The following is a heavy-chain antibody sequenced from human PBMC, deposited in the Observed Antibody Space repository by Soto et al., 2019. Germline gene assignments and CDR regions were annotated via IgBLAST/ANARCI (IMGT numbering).Heavy chain of an antibody. D-gene: IGHD4-17*01. CDR2: IYYSGST. Sequence: SETLSLTCAVSGGSISSSSYYWGWIRQPPGKGLEWIGSIYYSGSTYYNPSLKSRVTISVDTSNNQSSLKLSSVTAPDTAVYYCATRTVTTYYYGRYVWRRGTTVTSP. CDR1: GGSISSSSYY. V-gene: IGHV4-39*01. J-gene: IGHJ6*02. CDR3: ATRTVTTYYYGRYV.